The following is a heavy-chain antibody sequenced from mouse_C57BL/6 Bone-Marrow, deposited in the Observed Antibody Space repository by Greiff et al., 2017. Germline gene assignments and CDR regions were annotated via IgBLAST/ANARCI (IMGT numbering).Heavy chain of an antibody. V-gene: IGHV1-66*01. CDR1: GYSFTSYY. Sequence: QVQLKESGPELVKPGASVKISCKASGYSFTSYYIHWVKQRPGQGLEWIGWIYPGSGNTKYNEKFKGKATLTADTSNSTAYMQLSSLTSEDSAVYYCAERNYGKRFMDYWGQGTSVTVSS. J-gene: IGHJ4*01. D-gene: IGHD1-1*01. CDR3: AERNYGKRFMDY. CDR2: IYPGSGNT.